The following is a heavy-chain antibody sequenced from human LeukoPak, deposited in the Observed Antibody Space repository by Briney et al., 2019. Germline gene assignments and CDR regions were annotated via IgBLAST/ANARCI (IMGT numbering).Heavy chain of an antibody. CDR1: GFTFSSYG. D-gene: IGHD2-2*02. Sequence: GGALRLSCAASGFTFSSYGMHWVRQAPGKGLEWGAVISYDGSNKYYADSVKGRFTISRDNSKNTLYLQMNSLRAEDTAVYYCAKDLVAIVVVPAAIADYWGQGTLVTVSS. CDR2: ISYDGSNK. J-gene: IGHJ4*02. CDR3: AKDLVAIVVVPAAIADY. V-gene: IGHV3-30*18.